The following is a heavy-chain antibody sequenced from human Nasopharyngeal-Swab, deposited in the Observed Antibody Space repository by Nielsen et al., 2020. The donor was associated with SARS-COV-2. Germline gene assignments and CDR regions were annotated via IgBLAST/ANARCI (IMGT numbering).Heavy chain of an antibody. Sequence: ASVKVSCKASGYTFTGYYMHWVRQAPGQGLEWMGWINPNSGGTNYAQKSQGWVTMTRDTSISTAYMELSRLRSDDTAVYYCARVRYYYDSHGAFDIWGQGTMVTVSS. D-gene: IGHD3-22*01. V-gene: IGHV1-2*04. CDR2: INPNSGGT. CDR1: GYTFTGYY. CDR3: ARVRYYYDSHGAFDI. J-gene: IGHJ3*02.